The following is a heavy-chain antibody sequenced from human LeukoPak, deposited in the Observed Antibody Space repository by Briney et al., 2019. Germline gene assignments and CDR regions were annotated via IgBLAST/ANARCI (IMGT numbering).Heavy chain of an antibody. CDR3: ASDSSSWGLFDH. J-gene: IGHJ4*02. CDR2: ISSASKTI. D-gene: IGHD2-2*01. V-gene: IGHV3-11*01. Sequence: GGSLRLSCAASGLTFNDYYMSWIRQAPGKGLEWIAYISSASKTIYYTDSVKGRFTISRDDAKNSLYLQMHSLRVDDTAVYYCASDSSSWGLFDHWGQGTLVTVSS. CDR1: GLTFNDYY.